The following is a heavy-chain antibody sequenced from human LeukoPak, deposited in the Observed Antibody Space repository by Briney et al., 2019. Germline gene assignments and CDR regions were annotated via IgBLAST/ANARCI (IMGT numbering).Heavy chain of an antibody. V-gene: IGHV4-34*01. CDR1: GGSFSGYY. J-gene: IGHJ4*02. Sequence: SETLSLTCAVYGGSFSGYYWSWIRQPPGKGLEWIGEINHSGSTNYNPSLTSGVTISVDTSKNQFSLKLSSVTAADTAVYYCARAGYCSGGSCYSPPQFDYWGQGTLVTVSS. CDR3: ARAGYCSGGSCYSPPQFDY. D-gene: IGHD2-15*01. CDR2: INHSGST.